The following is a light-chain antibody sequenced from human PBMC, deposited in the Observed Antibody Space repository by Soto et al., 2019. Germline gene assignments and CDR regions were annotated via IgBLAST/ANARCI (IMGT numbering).Light chain of an antibody. CDR2: GNS. CDR3: QSYDSSLSGVV. V-gene: IGLV1-40*01. CDR1: SSNIGAGYD. Sequence: QSVLTQSPSVSGAPGQRVTISCTGSSSNIGAGYDVHWYQQDPGTAPKLLIYGNSNRPSGVPDRFSGSKSGTSASLAITGLQAEDEADYYCQSYDSSLSGVVFGGGTKLTVL. J-gene: IGLJ2*01.